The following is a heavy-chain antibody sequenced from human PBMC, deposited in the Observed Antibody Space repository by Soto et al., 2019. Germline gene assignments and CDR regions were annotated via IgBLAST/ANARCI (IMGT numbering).Heavy chain of an antibody. Sequence: QVQLVQSGTEVKKPGSSVKVSCKASGGTFRNYPINWVRQAPGQGLEWMGSIFPLTDIPDYAQNFQARLTXTXDXXTSTDYMEMSSLTSDDTAMYFCARGPLVVLNYFESWGQGTLVTVSS. V-gene: IGHV1-69*02. CDR2: IFPLTDIP. CDR1: GGTFRNYP. CDR3: ARGPLVVLNYFES. J-gene: IGHJ4*02.